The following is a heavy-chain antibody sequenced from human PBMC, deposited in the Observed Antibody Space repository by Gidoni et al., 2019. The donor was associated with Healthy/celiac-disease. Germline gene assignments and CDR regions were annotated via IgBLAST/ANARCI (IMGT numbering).Heavy chain of an antibody. J-gene: IGHJ4*02. V-gene: IGHV1-69*04. D-gene: IGHD2-8*01. CDR2: IIPILGIA. Sequence: QVQLWQPGAEVRRPGSSVKVSCKPSEAPFTSMPSGWVRQAPGQGLEWMGRIIPILGIANYAQKFQGRVTITADKSTSTAYMELSSLRSEDTAVYYCARSNREWCTNGVCDPHFDYWGQGTLVTVSS. CDR3: ARSNREWCTNGVCDPHFDY. CDR1: EAPFTSMP.